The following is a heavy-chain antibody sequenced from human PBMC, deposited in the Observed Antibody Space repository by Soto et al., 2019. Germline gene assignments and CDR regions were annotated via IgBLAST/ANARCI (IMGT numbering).Heavy chain of an antibody. CDR1: NGSISGFY. J-gene: IGHJ4*02. CDR3: ARGIAALDY. V-gene: IGHV4-59*01. CDR2: IHYSGST. Sequence: SETLSLTCSVSNGSISGFYWTWIRQPPGKILEWIGYIHYSGSTDYNPSLKSRVTMSVDTSKNQFSPKLSSVTAADTAVYYCARGIAALDYWGQGTLVTVSS. D-gene: IGHD6-25*01.